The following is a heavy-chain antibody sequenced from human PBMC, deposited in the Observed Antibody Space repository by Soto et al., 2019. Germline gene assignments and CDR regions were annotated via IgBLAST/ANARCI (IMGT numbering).Heavy chain of an antibody. CDR1: GYPFTTYA. CDR2: INLNSGHT. V-gene: IGHV1-8*01. CDR3: ARGRGWLDY. D-gene: IGHD5-12*01. J-gene: IGHJ4*02. Sequence: QVQLVQSGAEVKKPGASVKVSCKASGYPFTTYAISWVRQAAGQGLEWMGWINLNSGHTDYAQRFQGRVTMTRNTSLSKAYMELTSLSSEVTAVYYCARGRGWLDYWGQGTLVTVSS.